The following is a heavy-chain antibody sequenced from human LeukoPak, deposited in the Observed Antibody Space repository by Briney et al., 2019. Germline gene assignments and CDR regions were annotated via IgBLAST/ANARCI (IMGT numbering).Heavy chain of an antibody. CDR1: GGSISSYY. CDR3: ARYLVEAGPGTPRWWYFDL. Sequence: SETLSLTCTVSGGSISSYYWSWIRQPPGKGLEWIGYIYYSGSTNYNPSLKSRVTISVDTSKNQFSLKLSSVTAADTAVYYCARYLVEAGPGTPRWWYFDLWGRGTLVTVSS. J-gene: IGHJ2*01. D-gene: IGHD6-19*01. V-gene: IGHV4-59*01. CDR2: IYYSGST.